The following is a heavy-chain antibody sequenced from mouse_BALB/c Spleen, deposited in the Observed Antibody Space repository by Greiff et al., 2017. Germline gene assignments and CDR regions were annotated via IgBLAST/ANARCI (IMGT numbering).Heavy chain of an antibody. D-gene: IGHD2-1*01. V-gene: IGHV5-4*02. J-gene: IGHJ3*01. Sequence: EVKLMESGGGLVKPGGSLKLSCAASGFTFSDYYMYWVRQTPEKRLEWVATISDGGSYTYYPDSVKGRFTISRDNAKNNLYLQMSSLKSEDTAMYYCARDYGNYWFAYWGQGTLVTVSA. CDR3: ARDYGNYWFAY. CDR2: ISDGGSYT. CDR1: GFTFSDYY.